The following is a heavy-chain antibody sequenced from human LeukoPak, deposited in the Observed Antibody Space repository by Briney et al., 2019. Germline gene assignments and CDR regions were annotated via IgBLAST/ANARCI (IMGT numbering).Heavy chain of an antibody. CDR2: IRYDGSNK. D-gene: IGHD6-13*01. J-gene: IGHJ3*02. V-gene: IGHV3-30*02. CDR3: AKDLRRRGSSWAPDAFDI. Sequence: GGSLRLSCAASGFTFSSYGMHWVRQAPGKGLEWVAFIRYDGSNKYYADSVKGRFTISRDNSKNTLYLQMNSLRAEDTAVYYCAKDLRRRGSSWAPDAFDIWGQGTMVTVSS. CDR1: GFTFSSYG.